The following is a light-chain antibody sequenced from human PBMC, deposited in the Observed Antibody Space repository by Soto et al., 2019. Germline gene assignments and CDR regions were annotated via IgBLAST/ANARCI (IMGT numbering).Light chain of an antibody. CDR3: SSYTSSSTLL. J-gene: IGLJ3*02. CDR1: SSDIGDYNF. Sequence: QSVLTRPASVSGSPGQSITISCAGTSSDIGDYNFVSWYQQHPGKAPRLMIYEVSYRPSGISHRFSGSKSDNTASLTISGLQAEDEADYYCSSYTSSSTLLFGGGTKLTVL. CDR2: EVS. V-gene: IGLV2-14*01.